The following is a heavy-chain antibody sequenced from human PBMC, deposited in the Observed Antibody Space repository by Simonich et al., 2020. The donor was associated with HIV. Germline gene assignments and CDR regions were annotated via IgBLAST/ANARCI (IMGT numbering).Heavy chain of an antibody. V-gene: IGHV4-34*01. Sequence: QVQLQQWGAGLLKPSETLSLTCAVYGASFSGYYWSWIRQPPGKGLEWIGEINHSGSTNYNPPLKSRATVSVDTSKSQFSLKLRSVTAADTAVYYCARLTAAGGSNQLDYWGQGTLVTVSS. CDR2: INHSGST. D-gene: IGHD6-13*01. CDR1: GASFSGYY. J-gene: IGHJ4*02. CDR3: ARLTAAGGSNQLDY.